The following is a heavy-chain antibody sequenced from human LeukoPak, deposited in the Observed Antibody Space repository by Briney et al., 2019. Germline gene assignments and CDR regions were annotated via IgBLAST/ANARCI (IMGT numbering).Heavy chain of an antibody. CDR3: AKGVVAATNAAYYGMDV. CDR1: GFTFSNYG. Sequence: PGGSLRLSCAASGFTFSNYGMHWVRQAPGKGLEWVAVISYDESDKYYADSVKGRFTLSRDNSKNTLYLQMNSLRPEDTAVYYCAKGVVAATNAAYYGMDVWGQGTTVTVSS. CDR2: ISYDESDK. V-gene: IGHV3-30*18. J-gene: IGHJ6*02. D-gene: IGHD2-15*01.